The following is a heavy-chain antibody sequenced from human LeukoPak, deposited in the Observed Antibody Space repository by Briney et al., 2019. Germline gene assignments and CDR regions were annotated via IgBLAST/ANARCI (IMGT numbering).Heavy chain of an antibody. J-gene: IGHJ4*02. CDR1: GYTFTGYY. CDR2: INPNSGGT. CDR3: ARLMITGYSSSSSLDFFDY. V-gene: IGHV1-2*02. Sequence: GASVKVSCKASGYTFTGYYMHWVRQAPGQGLEWMGWINPNSGGTNYAQKFQGRVTMTRDTSISTAYMELSRLRSDDTAVYYCARLMITGYSSSSSLDFFDYWGQGTLVTVSS. D-gene: IGHD6-6*01.